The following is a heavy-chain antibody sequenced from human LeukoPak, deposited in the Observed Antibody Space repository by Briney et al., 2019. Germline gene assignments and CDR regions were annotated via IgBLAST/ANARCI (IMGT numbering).Heavy chain of an antibody. CDR1: GFTFSSYA. CDR2: IKSKTDGGTT. CDR3: TTDWYYDSSGYYPEDWDY. V-gene: IGHV3-15*01. J-gene: IGHJ4*02. Sequence: GGSLRLSCAASGFTFSSYAMSWVRQAPGKGLEWVGRIKSKTDGGTTDYAAPVKGRFTISRDDSKNTLYLQMNSLKTEDTAVYYCTTDWYYDSSGYYPEDWDYWGQGTLVTVSS. D-gene: IGHD3-22*01.